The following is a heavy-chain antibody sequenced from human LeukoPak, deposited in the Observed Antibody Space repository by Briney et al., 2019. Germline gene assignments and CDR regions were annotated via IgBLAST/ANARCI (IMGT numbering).Heavy chain of an antibody. D-gene: IGHD5-12*01. Sequence: SQTLSLTCAISGDSVPSNSAAWNWIRQSPSRGLEWLGRTYYRSKWYNDYAVSVKSRITINPDTSKSQFSLQLNSVTPEDTAVYYCARDLDSGYDWGVSFDYWGQGTLVTVPS. CDR3: ARDLDSGYDWGVSFDY. CDR1: GDSVPSNSAA. CDR2: TYYRSKWYN. J-gene: IGHJ4*02. V-gene: IGHV6-1*01.